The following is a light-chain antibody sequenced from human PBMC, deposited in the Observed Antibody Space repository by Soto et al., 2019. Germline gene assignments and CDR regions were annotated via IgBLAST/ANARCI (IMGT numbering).Light chain of an antibody. CDR1: QTISSW. CDR2: KAS. J-gene: IGKJ4*01. CDR3: QQYNTYPLT. V-gene: IGKV1-5*03. Sequence: DIQMTQSPSTLSASVGDRVTITCRASQTISSWLAWYQQRSGKAPNLLIYKASTLQSGVPSRFSGSGSGTEFSLTISSLQPDDFATYYCQQYNTYPLTFGGGTTVEIK.